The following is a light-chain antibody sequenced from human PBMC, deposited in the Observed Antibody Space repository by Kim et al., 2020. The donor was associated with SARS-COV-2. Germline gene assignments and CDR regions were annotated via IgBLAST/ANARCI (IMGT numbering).Light chain of an antibody. CDR3: QQTDSFPYT. CDR1: QSISNS. CDR2: TAS. Sequence: DIQMTQSPSSLSASVGDRVIITCRTSQSISNSVNWYQQKPGKAPTLLIYTASSLQSGVPSRFSGSGSGTDFTLTISGLQPEDSATYYCQQTDSFPYTFGQGTKLEI. J-gene: IGKJ2*01. V-gene: IGKV1-39*01.